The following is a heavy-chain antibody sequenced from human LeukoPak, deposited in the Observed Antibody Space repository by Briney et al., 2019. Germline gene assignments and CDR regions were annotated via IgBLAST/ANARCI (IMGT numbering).Heavy chain of an antibody. D-gene: IGHD2-15*01. CDR3: AREDEGYCSGGSCYYYYMDV. J-gene: IGHJ6*03. CDR1: GYTFTSYG. V-gene: IGHV1-18*01. Sequence: ASVKVSCKASGYTFTSYGISWVRQAPGQGLEWMGWISAYNGNTNYAQKLQGRVTMATDTSTSTAYMELRSLRSDDTAVYYCAREDEGYCSGGSCYYYYMDVWGKGTTVTVSS. CDR2: ISAYNGNT.